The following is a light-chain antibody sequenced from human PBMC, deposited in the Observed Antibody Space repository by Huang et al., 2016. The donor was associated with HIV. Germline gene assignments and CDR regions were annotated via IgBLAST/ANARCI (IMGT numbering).Light chain of an antibody. CDR1: QGIRSY. V-gene: IGKV1-39*01. CDR2: AAS. J-gene: IGKJ3*01. CDR3: QQSDRFPYT. Sequence: DIQMTQSPSSLSASVGDRVTITCRATQGIRSYLNWYQQTPGKAPTLLVYAASNLQSGVPPRFSGSGSGTDFTLTINDLQPEDFATYYCQQSDRFPYTFGPGTKVDI.